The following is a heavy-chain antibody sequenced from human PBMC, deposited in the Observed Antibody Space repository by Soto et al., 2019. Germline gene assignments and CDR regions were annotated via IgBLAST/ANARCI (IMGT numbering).Heavy chain of an antibody. Sequence: PSETLSLTCTVSGGSIISYYWSWIRQPPGKGLEWIGYIYYGGSTNYNPSLKSRVTISVDTSKNQFSLKLSSVTAADTAVYYCARSIVGATIDDWGQGTLVTVSS. V-gene: IGHV4-59*01. CDR1: GGSIISYY. J-gene: IGHJ4*02. D-gene: IGHD1-26*01. CDR2: IYYGGST. CDR3: ARSIVGATIDD.